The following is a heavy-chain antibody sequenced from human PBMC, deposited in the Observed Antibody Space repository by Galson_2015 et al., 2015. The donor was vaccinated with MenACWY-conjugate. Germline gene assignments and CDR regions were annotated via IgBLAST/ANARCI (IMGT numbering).Heavy chain of an antibody. CDR1: GFTFSSYS. CDR2: ISSSSSYI. Sequence: SLRLSCAASGFTFSSYSMNWVRHAPGKGLEWVSSISSSSSYIYYADSVKGRFTISRDNAKDSLYLQMNSLRAEDTAVYYCARATPTSHYYYYYGMDVWGQGTTVTVSS. V-gene: IGHV3-21*01. J-gene: IGHJ6*02. CDR3: ARATPTSHYYYYYGMDV.